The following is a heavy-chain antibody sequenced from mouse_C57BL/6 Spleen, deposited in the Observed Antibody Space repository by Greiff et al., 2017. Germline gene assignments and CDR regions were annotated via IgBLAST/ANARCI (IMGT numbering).Heavy chain of an antibody. V-gene: IGHV1-59*01. CDR1: GYTFTSYW. Sequence: QVQLQQPGAELVRPGTSVKLSCKASGYTFTSYWMHWVKQRPGQGLEWIGVIDPSDSYTNYNQKFKGKATLTVDTSSSTAYMQLSSLTSEDSAVYYCARDCSLFDYWGQGTTLTVSS. J-gene: IGHJ2*01. CDR2: IDPSDSYT. CDR3: ARDCSLFDY. D-gene: IGHD6-2*01.